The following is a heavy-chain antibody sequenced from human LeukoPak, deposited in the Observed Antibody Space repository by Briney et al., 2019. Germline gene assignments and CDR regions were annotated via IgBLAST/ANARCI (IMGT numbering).Heavy chain of an antibody. CDR2: INHSGST. J-gene: IGHJ6*02. Sequence: TSETLSLTCAVYGGSFSGYYWSWIRQPPGKGLEWIGEINHSGSTNYNPSLKSRVTILVDTSKNQFSLKLSSVTAADTAVYYCARGLLIDVDTAMVSGMDVWGQGTTVTVSS. D-gene: IGHD5-18*01. CDR3: ARGLLIDVDTAMVSGMDV. CDR1: GGSFSGYY. V-gene: IGHV4-34*01.